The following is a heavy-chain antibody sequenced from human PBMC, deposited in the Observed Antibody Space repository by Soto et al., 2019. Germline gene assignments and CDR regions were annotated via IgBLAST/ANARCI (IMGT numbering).Heavy chain of an antibody. D-gene: IGHD3-3*01. V-gene: IGHV1-2*04. J-gene: IGHJ6*02. CDR1: GYTFTGYY. CDR3: ATERYDFWSGYDYYYGMDV. Sequence: ASVKVSCKASGYTFTGYYIHWVRQAPGQGLEWMGWINPNSGGTNYAQKFQGWVTMTRDASISTAYMELSRLRSDDTAVYYCATERYDFWSGYDYYYGMDVWGQGTTVTVSS. CDR2: INPNSGGT.